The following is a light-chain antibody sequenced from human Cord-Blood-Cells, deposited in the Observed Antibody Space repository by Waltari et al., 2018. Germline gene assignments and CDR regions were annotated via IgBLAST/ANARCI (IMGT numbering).Light chain of an antibody. CDR1: QSVSSSY. J-gene: IGKJ3*01. V-gene: IGKV3-20*01. Sequence: EIVLTHSPGTLSSSPGERATLSGRASQSVSSSYLAWYQQKPGQAPRVLIYGASSRATGIPCRFSGSGSGTDFTLTISRLEPEDFAGYYCQQYGSSPFTFGPGTKVEIK. CDR3: QQYGSSPFT. CDR2: GAS.